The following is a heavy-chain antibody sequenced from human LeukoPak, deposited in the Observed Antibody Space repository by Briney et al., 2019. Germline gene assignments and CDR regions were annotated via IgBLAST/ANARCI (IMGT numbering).Heavy chain of an antibody. CDR2: IRWNSGSI. Sequence: PGRSLRLSCAASGFTFDDYAMHWVRQAPGKGLEWVSGIRWNSGSIGYADSVKGRFTISRDNAKNSLYLQMNSLRAEDTAVYYCAKDGHYCSSTSCYTRRGFGDYWGQGTLVTVSS. CDR1: GFTFDDYA. CDR3: AKDGHYCSSTSCYTRRGFGDY. J-gene: IGHJ4*02. D-gene: IGHD2-2*02. V-gene: IGHV3-9*01.